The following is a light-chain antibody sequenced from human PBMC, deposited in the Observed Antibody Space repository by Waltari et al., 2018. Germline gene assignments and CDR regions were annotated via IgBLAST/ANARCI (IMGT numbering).Light chain of an antibody. V-gene: IGKV1-9*01. CDR1: QGISSS. CDR3: QQISTYPRT. J-gene: IGKJ4*02. CDR2: AAS. Sequence: DIQLTQSPSFLSVSVGHRVTITCRASQGISSSLAWYQQKPGKAPKLLVYAASSLQSGVPSRFSGSGAGTEFTLTSSSLQPEDFASYYCQQISTYPRTIGGGTKVEIK.